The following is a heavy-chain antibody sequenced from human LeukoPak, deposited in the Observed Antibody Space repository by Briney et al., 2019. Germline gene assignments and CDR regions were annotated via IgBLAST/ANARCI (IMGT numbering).Heavy chain of an antibody. V-gene: IGHV4-39*07. J-gene: IGHJ4*02. CDR3: ARDRVTMVRGVLANFDY. D-gene: IGHD3-10*01. CDR1: GGSISSSSYY. Sequence: PSETLSLTCTVSGGSISSSSYYWGWIRQPPGKGLEWIGSIYYSGSTYYNPSLKSRVTISVDTSKNQFSLKLSSVTAADTAVYYCARDRVTMVRGVLANFDYWGQGTLVTVSS. CDR2: IYYSGST.